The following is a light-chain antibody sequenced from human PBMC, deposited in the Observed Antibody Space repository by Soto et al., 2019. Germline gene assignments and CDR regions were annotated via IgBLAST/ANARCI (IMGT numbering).Light chain of an antibody. CDR3: SSYTSSDTFV. V-gene: IGLV2-14*01. CDR2: EVD. J-gene: IGLJ1*01. CDR1: SSDVGGYNY. Sequence: QSALTQPASVSGSPGQSITISCTGTSSDVGGYNYVSWYQQHPGKAPKLILYEVDNRPSGVSDRFSGSNSGSTASLTISGLHAEDEADYYCSSYTSSDTFVFGTGTKLTVL.